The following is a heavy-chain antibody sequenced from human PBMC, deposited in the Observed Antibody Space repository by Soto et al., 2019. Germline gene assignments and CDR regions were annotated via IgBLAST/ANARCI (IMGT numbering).Heavy chain of an antibody. V-gene: IGHV3-30*18. CDR2: ISYDGSNK. J-gene: IGHJ4*02. Sequence: PGGSLRLSCAASGLTFSSYGMHWVRQAPGKGLEWVAVISYDGSNKYYADSVKGRFTISRDNSKNTLYLQMNSLRAEDTAVYHCAKELGGLYFDYWGQGTLVTVSS. D-gene: IGHD3-10*01. CDR3: AKELGGLYFDY. CDR1: GLTFSSYG.